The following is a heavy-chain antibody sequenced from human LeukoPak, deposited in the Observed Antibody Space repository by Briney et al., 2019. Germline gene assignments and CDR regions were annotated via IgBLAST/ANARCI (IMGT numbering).Heavy chain of an antibody. V-gene: IGHV3-11*06. CDR3: ARGRYSTSPLDY. J-gene: IGHJ4*02. CDR2: VSGSGSYT. Sequence: GGSLRLSCAASGFSFSDYYMSWIRQAPGKGLEWVSYVSGSGSYTNYADSVKGRFTISRDSAKNSLYLQMSSLRADDTAMYYCARGRYSTSPLDYWGQGTLVTVSS. CDR1: GFSFSDYY. D-gene: IGHD6-6*01.